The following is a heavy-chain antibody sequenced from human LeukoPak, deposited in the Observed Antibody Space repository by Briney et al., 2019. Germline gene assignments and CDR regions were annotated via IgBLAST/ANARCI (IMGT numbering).Heavy chain of an antibody. J-gene: IGHJ4*02. CDR1: GYIFTSYY. CDR2: INPSGGSI. V-gene: IGHV1-46*01. CDR3: ARFAVHRRITVAGQFGLDY. Sequence: ASVKVSCKASGYIFTSYYMFWVRQAPGQGLEWMGIINPSGGSIRYAQKFQGRVTMTRDTSTSTVYMELSSLRSEDTAVYYCARFAVHRRITVAGQFGLDYWGQGTLVSLSS. D-gene: IGHD6-19*01.